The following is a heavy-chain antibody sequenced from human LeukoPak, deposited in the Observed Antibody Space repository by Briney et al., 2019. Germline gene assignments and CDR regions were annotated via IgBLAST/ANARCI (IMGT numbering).Heavy chain of an antibody. CDR3: AIMHPYYDGSGYWVQ. V-gene: IGHV3-23*01. J-gene: IGHJ4*02. CDR2: ISTSGGSS. CDR1: GSTFSSYA. Sequence: GESLSLSCAASGSTFSSYAMSWVRQAPGKGLEWVSGISTSGGSSSYADSVKGRFTISRDNPRNTLYMQMNSLRAEDTALYYCAIMHPYYDGSGYWVQWGQGTLVTVSS. D-gene: IGHD3-22*01.